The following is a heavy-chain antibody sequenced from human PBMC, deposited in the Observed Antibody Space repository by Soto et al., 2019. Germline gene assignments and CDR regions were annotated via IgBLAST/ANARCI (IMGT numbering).Heavy chain of an antibody. D-gene: IGHD7-27*01. CDR3: ARQLWGLDFYYYYGMDV. Sequence: GESLKISCKGSGYSFTSYWIGWVRQMPGKGLEWMGIIYPGDSDTRYSPSFQGQVTISADKSISTAYLQWSSLKASDTAMYYCARQLWGLDFYYYYGMDVWGQGTTVTVSS. V-gene: IGHV5-51*01. CDR2: IYPGDSDT. CDR1: GYSFTSYW. J-gene: IGHJ6*02.